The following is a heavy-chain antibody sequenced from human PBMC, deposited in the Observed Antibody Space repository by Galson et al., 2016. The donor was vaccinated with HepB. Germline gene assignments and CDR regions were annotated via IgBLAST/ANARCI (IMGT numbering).Heavy chain of an antibody. CDR2: IIPMFGTP. J-gene: IGHJ4*02. D-gene: IGHD3-10*01. V-gene: IGHV1-69*13. CDR1: GGTFSSFA. CDR3: ASHTRGQYESGRYEFNY. Sequence: SVKVSCKASGGTFSSFAISWVRQAPGQGLEWLGGIIPMFGTPQYAQKFQGRVTITADESTSTAYMELSSLRSQDTAVYFCASHTRGQYESGRYEFNYGGQGTLVTVSS.